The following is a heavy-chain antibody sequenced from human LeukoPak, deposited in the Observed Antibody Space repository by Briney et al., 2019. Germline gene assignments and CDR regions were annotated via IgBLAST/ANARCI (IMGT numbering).Heavy chain of an antibody. Sequence: GGSLRLSCTASGFIFGAYAMNWVRQAPGEGLEWVSGIGGISTGTYYADSVKGRFTISRDNSKNTLYLQMNSLRAEDTAVYYCAKEGDILTGYYPFTPFDYWGQGTLVTVSS. V-gene: IGHV3-23*01. D-gene: IGHD3-9*01. CDR2: IGGISTGT. CDR1: GFIFGAYA. CDR3: AKEGDILTGYYPFTPFDY. J-gene: IGHJ4*02.